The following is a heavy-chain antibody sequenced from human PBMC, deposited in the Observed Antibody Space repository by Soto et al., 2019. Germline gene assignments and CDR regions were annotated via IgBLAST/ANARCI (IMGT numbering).Heavy chain of an antibody. CDR3: ARDQLGATTWKGVNDS. CDR2: ISVSGDST. Sequence: EVQLLESGGGLVQPGGSLRVSCAASGFTFSSCAMTWVRQAPGKGLEWVSAISVSGDSTYYADSVKGRFTISRDNSKNTLYLQMNSLRADDTAVYYCARDQLGATTWKGVNDSWGQGTLVTVS. CDR1: GFTFSSCA. V-gene: IGHV3-23*01. J-gene: IGHJ4*02. D-gene: IGHD1-26*01.